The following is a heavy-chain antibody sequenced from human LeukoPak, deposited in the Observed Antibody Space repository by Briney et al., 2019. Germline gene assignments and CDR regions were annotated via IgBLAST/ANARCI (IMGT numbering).Heavy chain of an antibody. Sequence: SETLSLTCAVYGGSFSGYCWSWIRQPPGKGLEWIGEINHSGSTNYNPSLKSRVTISVDTSKNQFSLKLSSVTAADTAVYYCARDDRGYCSSTSCRANWFDPWGQGTLVTVSS. CDR1: GGSFSGYC. D-gene: IGHD2-2*01. CDR2: INHSGST. J-gene: IGHJ5*02. V-gene: IGHV4-34*01. CDR3: ARDDRGYCSSTSCRANWFDP.